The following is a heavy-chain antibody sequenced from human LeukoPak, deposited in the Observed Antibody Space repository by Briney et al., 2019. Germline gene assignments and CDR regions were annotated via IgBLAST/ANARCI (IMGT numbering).Heavy chain of an antibody. J-gene: IGHJ3*02. CDR2: IYTSGST. CDR1: GDSISSDDYY. CDR3: ARGGYYYDSSGYHDAFDI. V-gene: IGHV4-61*02. D-gene: IGHD3-22*01. Sequence: SETLSLTCTVSGDSISSDDYYWSWIRQPAGKGLEWIGRIYTSGSTNYNPSLKSRVTISVDTSKNQFSLKLSSVTAADTAVYYCARGGYYYDSSGYHDAFDIWGQGTMVTVSS.